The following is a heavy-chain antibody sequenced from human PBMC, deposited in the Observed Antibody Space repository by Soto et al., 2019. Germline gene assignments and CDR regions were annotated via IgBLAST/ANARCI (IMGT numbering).Heavy chain of an antibody. Sequence: GGSLRLSCAASGFTFSSYWMHWVRQAPGKGLVWVSRINSDGSSTSYADSVKGRFTISRDNAKNTLYLQMNSLRAEDTAVYYCATGLFRWHYGMDVWGQGTTVTVSS. J-gene: IGHJ6*02. CDR2: INSDGSST. D-gene: IGHD3-3*01. V-gene: IGHV3-74*01. CDR1: GFTFSSYW. CDR3: ATGLFRWHYGMDV.